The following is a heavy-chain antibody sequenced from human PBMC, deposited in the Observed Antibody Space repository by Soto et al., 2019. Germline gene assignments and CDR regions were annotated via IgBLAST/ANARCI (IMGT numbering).Heavy chain of an antibody. CDR3: ARVTGYCSGGSCYWYLDY. Sequence: GGSLRLSCAASGFTFSSYWMHWVRQAPGKGLVWVSRINSDGSSTSYADSVKGRFTISRDNAKNTLYLQMNSLRAEDTAVYYCARVTGYCSGGSCYWYLDYWGQGTLVTVSS. D-gene: IGHD2-15*01. V-gene: IGHV3-74*01. CDR1: GFTFSSYW. CDR2: INSDGSST. J-gene: IGHJ4*02.